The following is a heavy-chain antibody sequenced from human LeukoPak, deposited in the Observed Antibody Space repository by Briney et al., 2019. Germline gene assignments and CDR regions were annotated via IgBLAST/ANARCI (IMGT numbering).Heavy chain of an antibody. D-gene: IGHD3-16*01. V-gene: IGHV1-2*06. CDR3: VPRGDGGFDY. J-gene: IGHJ4*02. CDR1: GYTITGYY. Sequence: ASVKVSCKASGYTITGYYMHWVRQAPGQGLEWMGRMNPNSGDTNYAQKFQGRVTLTRDTSINTAYMELSSLTSDDTAVYYCVPRGDGGFDYWGQGTLVIVSS. CDR2: MNPNSGDT.